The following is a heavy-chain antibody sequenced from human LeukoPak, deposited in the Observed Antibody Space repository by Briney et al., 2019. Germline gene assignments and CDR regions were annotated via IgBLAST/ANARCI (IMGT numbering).Heavy chain of an antibody. V-gene: IGHV3-11*05. D-gene: IGHD1-26*01. J-gene: IGHJ4*02. CDR2: ISSSRSDT. Sequence: GGFLRLSCAASGFTFSDYYMSWIRQAPGKGLEWVSYISSSRSDTKYADSVKGRFTISRDNAKNSLYLQMNSLRAEDTAVYYCARDRLWEVGATPYFAYWGQGTLVTVSS. CDR1: GFTFSDYY. CDR3: ARDRLWEVGATPYFAY.